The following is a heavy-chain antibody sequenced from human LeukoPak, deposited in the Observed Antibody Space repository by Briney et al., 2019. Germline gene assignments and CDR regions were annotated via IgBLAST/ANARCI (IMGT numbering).Heavy chain of an antibody. Sequence: PSETLSLTCSVSGASINSYYWSWIRQPPGKGLEWIGYIYYSGSTNYNPSLKSRVTISVDTSKNQFSLKLSSVTAADTAVYYCARGTNYDFWSGYYMGDYYYYMDVWGKGTTVTVSS. CDR1: GASINSYY. CDR2: IYYSGST. CDR3: ARGTNYDFWSGYYMGDYYYYMDV. J-gene: IGHJ6*03. D-gene: IGHD3-3*01. V-gene: IGHV4-59*01.